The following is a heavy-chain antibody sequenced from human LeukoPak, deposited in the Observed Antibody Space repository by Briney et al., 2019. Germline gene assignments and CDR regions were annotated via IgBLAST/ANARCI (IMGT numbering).Heavy chain of an antibody. CDR1: GFIFDTHT. V-gene: IGHV3-23*01. D-gene: IGHD1-14*01. CDR3: VRRAAVRGMDF. CDR2: ISGSGDST. Sequence: GGSLRLSRTGSGFIFDTHTLTWVRQAPGKGLEWVASISGSGDSTNYGDSVKGRFTISRDNFKRTVHLEMSNLRADDTAMYYCVRRAAVRGMDFWGLGTTVMVSS. J-gene: IGHJ6*02.